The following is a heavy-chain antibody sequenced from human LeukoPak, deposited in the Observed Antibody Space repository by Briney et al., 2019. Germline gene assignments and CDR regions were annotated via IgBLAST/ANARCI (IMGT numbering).Heavy chain of an antibody. V-gene: IGHV1-46*01. CDR3: ARERRGWVGANVEGLFASYYTSYYIDV. Sequence: GASVKVSCKASGYTFTMYYIHWVRQAPGQGLEWMGMINPSDGATTYAQRFQGRVTMTRDMSTTTVHMDQRSLRSEDTAVYFCARERRGWVGANVEGLFASYYTSYYIDVWGRGTTVTVSS. CDR2: INPSDGAT. CDR1: GYTFTMYY. J-gene: IGHJ6*03. D-gene: IGHD3-3*01.